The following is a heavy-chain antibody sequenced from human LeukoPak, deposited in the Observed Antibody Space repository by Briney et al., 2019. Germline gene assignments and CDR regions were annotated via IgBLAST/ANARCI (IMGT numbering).Heavy chain of an antibody. CDR1: GFTFSSYA. J-gene: IGHJ6*02. CDR3: ARDIHAPMIVGYYYYYYGMDV. D-gene: IGHD3-22*01. V-gene: IGHV3-30-3*01. Sequence: PGGSLRLSCAASGFTFSSYAMHWVCQAPGKGLEWVAVISYDGSNKYYADSVKGRFTISRDNSKNTLYLQMNSLRAEDTAVYYCARDIHAPMIVGYYYYYYGMDVWGQGTTVTVSS. CDR2: ISYDGSNK.